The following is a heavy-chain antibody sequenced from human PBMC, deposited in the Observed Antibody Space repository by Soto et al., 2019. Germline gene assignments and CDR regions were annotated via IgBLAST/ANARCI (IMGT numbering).Heavy chain of an antibody. CDR3: AKDYLVAGTRSYYFDY. CDR2: ISWNSGSI. D-gene: IGHD6-19*01. CDR1: GFTFDDYA. Sequence: EVQLVESGGGLVQPGRSLRLSCAASGFTFDDYAMHWVRQAPGKGLEWVSGISWNSGSIGYADSVKGRFTISRDNAKNSLYLQMNSLRAEDTALYYCAKDYLVAGTRSYYFDYWGQGTLVTVSS. V-gene: IGHV3-9*01. J-gene: IGHJ4*02.